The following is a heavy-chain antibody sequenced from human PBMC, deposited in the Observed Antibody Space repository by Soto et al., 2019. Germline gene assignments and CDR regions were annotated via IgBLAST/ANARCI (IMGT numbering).Heavy chain of an antibody. CDR1: GFTFSSYA. Sequence: GGSLRLSCAASGFTFSSYAMSWVRQAPGKGLEWVSAISGSGGSTYYADSVKGRFTISRDNSKDTLYLQMNSLRAEDTAVYYCAKENVAARPSYYYYGMDVWGQGTTVTVSS. V-gene: IGHV3-23*01. J-gene: IGHJ6*02. CDR3: AKENVAARPSYYYYGMDV. CDR2: ISGSGGST. D-gene: IGHD6-6*01.